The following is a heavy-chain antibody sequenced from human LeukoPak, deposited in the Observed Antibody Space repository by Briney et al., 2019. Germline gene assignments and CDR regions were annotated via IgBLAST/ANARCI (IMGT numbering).Heavy chain of an antibody. J-gene: IGHJ4*02. CDR3: AKVAGATTDH. V-gene: IGHV3-23*01. CDR1: GFTFSSYA. CDR2: ISGSGGST. Sequence: GGSLRLSCAASGFTFSSYAMTWVRQAPGKGLEWVSSISGSGGSTYYADSVRGRFTISRDNSKNTLYLQMNSLRAEDTALYYCAKVAGATTDHWGQGTLVTVSP. D-gene: IGHD1-26*01.